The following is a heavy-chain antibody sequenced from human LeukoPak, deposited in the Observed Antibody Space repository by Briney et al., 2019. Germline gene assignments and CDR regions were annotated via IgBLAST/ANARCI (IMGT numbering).Heavy chain of an antibody. D-gene: IGHD2-2*02. CDR1: GGSISSGGYY. CDR3: ARYCSSTSCYTSESRFGAFDI. Sequence: PSQTLSLTCTVSGGSISSGGYYWSWIRQHPGKGLEWIGYIYYSGSTYYNPSLKSRVTISVDTSKNQFSLKLSSVTAADTAVYYCARYCSSTSCYTSESRFGAFDIWGQGTMVTVSS. CDR2: IYYSGST. V-gene: IGHV4-31*03. J-gene: IGHJ3*02.